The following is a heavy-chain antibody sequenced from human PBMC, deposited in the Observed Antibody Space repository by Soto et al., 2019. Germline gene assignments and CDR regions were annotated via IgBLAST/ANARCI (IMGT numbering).Heavy chain of an antibody. Sequence: PGGSLRLSCAASGFTFSTYAMSWVRQSPGKGLEWVSAISGSGGSTYYADPVEGRFTASRDNFRSTPYLQMNSLRAEDTAIYYCASCFRDLAYWESYYYLDVWGKGTTVTVSS. V-gene: IGHV3-23*01. D-gene: IGHD3-16*01. CDR1: GFTFSTYA. J-gene: IGHJ6*03. CDR3: ASCFRDLAYWESYYYLDV. CDR2: ISGSGGST.